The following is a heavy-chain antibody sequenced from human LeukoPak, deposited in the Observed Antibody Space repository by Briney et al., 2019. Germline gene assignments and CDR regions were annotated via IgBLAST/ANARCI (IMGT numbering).Heavy chain of an antibody. CDR1: DGSITSDGYY. V-gene: IGHV4-30-2*01. D-gene: IGHD6-19*01. Sequence: PSQTLSLTCTVSDGSITSDGYYWSWIRQPPGKGLEWIGEINHSGSTNYNPSLKSRVTISVDTSKNQFSLKLSSVTAADTAVYYCARFGSGWHYFDYWGQGTLVTVSS. J-gene: IGHJ4*02. CDR2: INHSGST. CDR3: ARFGSGWHYFDY.